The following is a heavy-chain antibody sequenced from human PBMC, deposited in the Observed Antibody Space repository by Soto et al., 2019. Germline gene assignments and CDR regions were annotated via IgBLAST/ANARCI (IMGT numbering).Heavy chain of an antibody. D-gene: IGHD6-19*01. V-gene: IGHV3-23*01. CDR3: AKADGQQWLLPHLEN. CDR2: ISCCGGTA. CDR1: GFNFNKYA. Sequence: EVQLLESGGGLVRPGESLRLSCAASGFNFNKYAMSWVRQAPGEGLEWVSGISCCGGTASYADSVKGRFTIARDDAKNTLYLHMYSLRVEDTAEYYCAKADGQQWLLPHLENWGRGTLVTVS. J-gene: IGHJ4*02.